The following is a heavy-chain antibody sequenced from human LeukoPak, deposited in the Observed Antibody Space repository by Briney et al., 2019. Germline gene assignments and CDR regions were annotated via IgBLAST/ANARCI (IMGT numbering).Heavy chain of an antibody. CDR2: IYLGDSDT. CDR1: GYSFSSYW. J-gene: IGHJ4*02. CDR3: ARPHYDSSGYYYLFDY. D-gene: IGHD3-22*01. V-gene: IGHV5-51*01. Sequence: GESLKISCKGSGYSFSSYWIGWVRQMPGKGLEWMGIIYLGDSDTRYSPSFQGQVTISADKSISTAYLQWSSLKASDTAMYYCARPHYDSSGYYYLFDYWGQGTLVTVSS.